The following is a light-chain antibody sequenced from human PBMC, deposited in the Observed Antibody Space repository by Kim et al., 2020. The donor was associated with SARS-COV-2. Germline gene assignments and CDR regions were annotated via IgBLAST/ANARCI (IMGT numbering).Light chain of an antibody. Sequence: ASLGARFSITCRPSQGIANNFVWFQCKPGKAPSLLMCSASTLETVVPSRFSGSGSGTHFTLTISRLQPVYFATYYCLQNFNYPLPFGGGTKVDIK. CDR1: QGIANN. J-gene: IGKJ4*01. V-gene: IGKV1-6*01. CDR3: LQNFNYPLP. CDR2: SAS.